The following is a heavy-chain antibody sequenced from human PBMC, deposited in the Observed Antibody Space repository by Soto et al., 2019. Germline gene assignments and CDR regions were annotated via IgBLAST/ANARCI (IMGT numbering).Heavy chain of an antibody. CDR2: TYYRSKWYN. V-gene: IGHV6-1*01. Sequence: LGRTYYRSKWYNDYAVSVKSRITINPDTSKNQFSLQLNSVTPEDTAVYYCARENCSGGSCYSYYYYYGMDVWGQGTTVTVSS. J-gene: IGHJ6*02. D-gene: IGHD2-15*01. CDR3: ARENCSGGSCYSYYYYYGMDV.